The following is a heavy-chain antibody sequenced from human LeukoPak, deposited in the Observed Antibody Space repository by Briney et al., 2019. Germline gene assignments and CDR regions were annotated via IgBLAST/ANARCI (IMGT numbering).Heavy chain of an antibody. CDR1: GLPLSSFA. V-gene: IGHV3-23*01. J-gene: IGHJ4*02. CDR3: AKDYWQWLPRGIDY. CDR2: ISGSGGST. D-gene: IGHD6-19*01. Sequence: GGPLTLSCTPCGLPLSSFAMRCLRHAPGKALEGVSAISGSGGSTYYADSVKGRFTISRDNSKNTLYLQMNSLRAEDTAVYYCAKDYWQWLPRGIDYWGQGTLVTVSA.